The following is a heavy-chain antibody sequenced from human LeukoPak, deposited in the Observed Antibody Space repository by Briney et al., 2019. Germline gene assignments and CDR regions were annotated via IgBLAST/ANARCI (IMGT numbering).Heavy chain of an antibody. V-gene: IGHV4-61*02. Sequence: PSQTLSLTCTVSGAAISSGTYYWSWIRQPAGKGLEWIGRIFTSGNTDYNPSLKSRVFISIETSKNQFSPTLNSVTAADTAVYYCAREYGSGSYPHDAFDIWGQGTMVTVSS. CDR1: GAAISSGTYY. CDR3: AREYGSGSYPHDAFDI. CDR2: IFTSGNT. J-gene: IGHJ3*02. D-gene: IGHD3-10*01.